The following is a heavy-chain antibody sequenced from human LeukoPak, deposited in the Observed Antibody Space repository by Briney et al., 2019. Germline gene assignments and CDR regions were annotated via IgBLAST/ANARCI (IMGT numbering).Heavy chain of an antibody. V-gene: IGHV4-59*01. CDR2: AYYSGSN. Sequence: SETLSLTCTVSGGSISSYYWNWIRQPPGKGLEWIGYAYYSGSNHYNPSLKSRVTISVDTSKSQFSLKLSSVTAADTAVYYCASAIFVENAFDIWGQGTMVTVSS. CDR1: GGSISSYY. D-gene: IGHD3-3*01. J-gene: IGHJ3*02. CDR3: ASAIFVENAFDI.